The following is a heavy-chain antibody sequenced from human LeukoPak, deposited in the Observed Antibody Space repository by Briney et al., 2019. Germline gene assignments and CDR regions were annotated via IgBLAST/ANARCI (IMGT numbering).Heavy chain of an antibody. CDR1: GGSFSGYY. D-gene: IGHD2-21*02. CDR2: INHSGST. V-gene: IGHV4-34*01. CDR3: AREKNIVAVTAFDAFDI. J-gene: IGHJ3*02. Sequence: PSETLSLTCAVYGGSFSGYYWSWIRQPPGKGLEWIGEINHSGSTNYNPSLKSRVTISVDTSKNQFSLKLSSVTAADTAVYYCAREKNIVAVTAFDAFDIWSQGTMVTVSS.